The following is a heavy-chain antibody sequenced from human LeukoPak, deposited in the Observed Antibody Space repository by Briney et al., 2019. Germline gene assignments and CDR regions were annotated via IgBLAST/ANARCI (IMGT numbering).Heavy chain of an antibody. CDR2: ISGGSGGST. Sequence: PGGSLRLSCAASGFTFSIYAMNWVRQAPGKGLEWVSAISGGSGGSTYYADSVKGRFTISRDNAKNTLYLQMNSLRAKDTAVYYCANVGGWGQGTLVTVSS. V-gene: IGHV3-23*01. CDR1: GFTFSIYA. CDR3: ANVGG. J-gene: IGHJ4*02. D-gene: IGHD3-10*01.